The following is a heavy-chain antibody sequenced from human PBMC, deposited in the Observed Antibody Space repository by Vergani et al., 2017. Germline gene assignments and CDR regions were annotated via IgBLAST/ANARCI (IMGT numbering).Heavy chain of an antibody. J-gene: IGHJ4*03. Sequence: EVQLVESGGGLVKPGGSLRLSCAASGFTFSNAWMSWVRQAPGKGLEWVGRIKSKTDGGTTDYAAPVKGRFTISRDNAKNSLYLQMNSLRAEDTAVYYCAKSGYCSGGSCPFDYWGQGTTVTVSS. D-gene: IGHD2-15*01. CDR1: GFTFSNAW. V-gene: IGHV3-15*01. CDR2: IKSKTDGGTT. CDR3: AKSGYCSGGSCPFDY.